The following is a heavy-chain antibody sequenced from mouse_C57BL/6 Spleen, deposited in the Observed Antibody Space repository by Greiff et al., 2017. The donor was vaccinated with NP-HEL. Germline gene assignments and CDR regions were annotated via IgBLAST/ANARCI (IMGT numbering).Heavy chain of an antibody. CDR2: INPNNGGT. J-gene: IGHJ3*01. V-gene: IGHV1-26*01. Sequence: VQLQQSGPELVKPGASVKISCKASGYTFTDYYMNWVKQSHGKSLEWIGDINPNNGGTSYNQKFKGKATLTVDKSSSTAYMELRSLTSEDSAVYYCARRKSDYGWFAYWGQGTLVTVSA. CDR1: GYTFTDYY. D-gene: IGHD2-4*01. CDR3: ARRKSDYGWFAY.